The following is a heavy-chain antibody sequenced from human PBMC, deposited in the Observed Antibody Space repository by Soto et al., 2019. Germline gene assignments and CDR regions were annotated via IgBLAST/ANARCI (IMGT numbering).Heavy chain of an antibody. CDR1: GFTFTSSA. Sequence: QTQLEQSGPEVKKPGTSVKVSCKASGFTFTSSAVQWLRQARGQRLEWIGWIAVGSGDTRYAQKLQEKVHLIWDVSTSKSYMYMSSLRSDDTAVYYCAATSRDHHGRSGFWGYFGYWGQGALVTVSS. D-gene: IGHD3-22*01. J-gene: IGHJ4*02. CDR3: AATSRDHHGRSGFWGYFGY. CDR2: IAVGSGDT. V-gene: IGHV1-58*01.